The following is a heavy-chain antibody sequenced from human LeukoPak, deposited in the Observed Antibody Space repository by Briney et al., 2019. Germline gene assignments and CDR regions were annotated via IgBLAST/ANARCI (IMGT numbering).Heavy chain of an antibody. V-gene: IGHV1-46*01. CDR3: ARDTAYNWFDP. D-gene: IGHD4-17*01. J-gene: IGHJ5*02. Sequence: ASVKVSCKASGYTFTSYYMHWVRQAPGQGLEWMGIINPSGGSTSYAQKFQGRVTMTRDMSTSTVYMELSSLRSEDTAVHYCARDTAYNWFDPWGQGTLVTVSS. CDR2: INPSGGST. CDR1: GYTFTSYY.